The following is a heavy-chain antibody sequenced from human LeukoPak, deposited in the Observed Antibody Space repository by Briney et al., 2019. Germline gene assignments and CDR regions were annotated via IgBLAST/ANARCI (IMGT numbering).Heavy chain of an antibody. CDR3: ASGDCSSTSCYNFDY. CDR1: GGSISSSSYY. CDR2: IYYSGST. V-gene: IGHV4-39*01. D-gene: IGHD2-2*02. J-gene: IGHJ4*02. Sequence: SETLSLTCAVSGGSISSSSYYWGWIRQPPGKGLEWIGSIYYSGSTYYNPSLKSRVTISVDTSKNQFSLKLSSVTAADTAVYYCASGDCSSTSCYNFDYWGQGTLVTVSS.